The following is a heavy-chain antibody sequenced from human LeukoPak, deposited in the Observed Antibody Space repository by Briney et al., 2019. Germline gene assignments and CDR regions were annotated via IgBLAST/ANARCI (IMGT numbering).Heavy chain of an antibody. Sequence: GGSLRLSCAASGFTFSSFAMNWVRQAPGKGLEWVSSISGSGGTTYYAGSVKGRFTISRDNAKNSLYLQMNSLRAEDTAVYYCARGGDSSGYAEPNAFDIWGQGTMVTVSS. CDR1: GFTFSSFA. CDR3: ARGGDSSGYAEPNAFDI. D-gene: IGHD3-22*01. V-gene: IGHV3-23*01. CDR2: ISGSGGTT. J-gene: IGHJ3*02.